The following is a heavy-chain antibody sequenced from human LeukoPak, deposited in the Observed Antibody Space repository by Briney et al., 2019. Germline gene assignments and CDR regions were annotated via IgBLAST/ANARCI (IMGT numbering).Heavy chain of an antibody. CDR2: INEDETER. V-gene: IGHV3-7*01. CDR3: ARARTATYNVFADF. CDR1: GFTFSNYW. J-gene: IGHJ4*02. D-gene: IGHD3-3*01. Sequence: GGSLRLSCVASGFTFSNYWMSWLRRTPGKGLEWVANINEDETERYYVASVEGRFTVSRDNGKNSLYLQMNGLRAEDSAVFYCARARTATYNVFADFWGQGTLVTVSS.